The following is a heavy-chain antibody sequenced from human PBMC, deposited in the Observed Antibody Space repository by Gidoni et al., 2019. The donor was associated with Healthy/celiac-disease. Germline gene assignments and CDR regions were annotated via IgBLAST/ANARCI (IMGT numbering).Heavy chain of an antibody. D-gene: IGHD2-2*01. V-gene: IGHV3-30-3*01. Sequence: QVQLVESGGGVVQPGRSLRLSCAASGFTFSSYAMHWVRQAPGKGLEWVAVISYDGSNKYYADSVKGRFTISRDNSKNTLYLQMNSLRAEDTAVYYCARFNTSPSLYYFDYWGQGTLVTVSS. CDR1: GFTFSSYA. CDR3: ARFNTSPSLYYFDY. CDR2: ISYDGSNK. J-gene: IGHJ4*02.